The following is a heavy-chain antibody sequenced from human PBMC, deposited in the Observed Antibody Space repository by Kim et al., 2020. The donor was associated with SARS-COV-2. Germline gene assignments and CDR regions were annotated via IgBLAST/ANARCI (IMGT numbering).Heavy chain of an antibody. D-gene: IGHD2-2*01. V-gene: IGHV7-4-1*02. Sequence: ASVKVSCKTSGYTFTSYGINWVRQAPGQGLQWIGWINTKTGNPMYAQAFTGRFIFSFDTSVDTAFLEITALYDEDTALYYFGISQDYCVYVVVAFWGHGT. CDR1: GYTFTSYG. CDR2: INTKTGNP. CDR3: GISQDYCVYVVVAF. J-gene: IGHJ4*01.